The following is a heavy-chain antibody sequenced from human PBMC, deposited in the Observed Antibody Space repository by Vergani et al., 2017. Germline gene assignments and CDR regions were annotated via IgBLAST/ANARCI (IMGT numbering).Heavy chain of an antibody. J-gene: IGHJ4*02. V-gene: IGHV3-30*02. CDR2: IRSDGGSE. CDR3: ARDLCSSTSCYAPPYYFDY. Sequence: QVHLVESGGGVVQPGGSLRLSCAASGFIFNYYGINWVRQAPGKELEWVSFIRSDGGSEMYADSVRGRFTISRDNSKNTVSLEMLSLRTEDTAVYYCARDLCSSTSCYAPPYYFDYWGQGTLVTVSS. CDR1: GFIFNYYG. D-gene: IGHD2-2*01.